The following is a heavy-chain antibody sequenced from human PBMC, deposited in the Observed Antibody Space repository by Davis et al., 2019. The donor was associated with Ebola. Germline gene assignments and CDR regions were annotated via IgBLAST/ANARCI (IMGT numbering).Heavy chain of an antibody. CDR2: INSGGTYI. CDR3: ATYPEGWLDFDY. J-gene: IGHJ4*02. CDR1: GFRFSTYG. V-gene: IGHV3-48*02. Sequence: PGGSLRLSCPASGFRFSTYGMTWVRQAPGKGLEWVSHINSGGTYISYTDSVKGRFIISRDDAKSTVYLQMNSLRDEDTAIYYCATYPEGWLDFDYWGQGTLVTVSS. D-gene: IGHD6-19*01.